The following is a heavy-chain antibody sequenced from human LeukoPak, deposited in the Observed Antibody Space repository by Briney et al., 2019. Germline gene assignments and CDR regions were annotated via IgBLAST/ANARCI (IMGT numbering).Heavy chain of an antibody. D-gene: IGHD5-18*01. CDR3: AKDLIGIQLRLSLDY. CDR1: GFTFSSYA. J-gene: IGHJ4*02. Sequence: PGGSLRLSCAASGFTFSSYAMSWVRQAPGKGLEWVSAISGSGGSTYYADSVKGRFTISRDNSKNTLYLQMNSLRAEDTAVYYCAKDLIGIQLRLSLDYWGQGTLVTVSS. V-gene: IGHV3-23*01. CDR2: ISGSGGST.